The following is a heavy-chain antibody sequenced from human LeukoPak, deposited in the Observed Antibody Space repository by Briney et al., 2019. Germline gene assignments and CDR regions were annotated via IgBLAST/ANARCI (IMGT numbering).Heavy chain of an antibody. V-gene: IGHV3-13*01. CDR2: IGTAGDT. CDR1: GFTFSSYS. J-gene: IGHJ3*02. D-gene: IGHD3-22*01. Sequence: GGSLRLSCAASGFTFSSYSMNWVRQATGKGLEWVSAIGTAGDTYYPGSVKGRFTISRENAKNSLYLQMNSLRAGDTAVYYCAREGYYDSSGSHAFDIWGQGTMVTVSS. CDR3: AREGYYDSSGSHAFDI.